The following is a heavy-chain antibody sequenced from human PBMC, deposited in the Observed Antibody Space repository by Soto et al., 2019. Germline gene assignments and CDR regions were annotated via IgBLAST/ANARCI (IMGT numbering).Heavy chain of an antibody. CDR3: ARSLYASGSYAPY. Sequence: EVQLVESGGGLVQCGGSLRLSCAASGFTFSSYWMSWVRQAPGKGLEWVANIIQDGSEKYYVDSVKGRFTISRDNAKNSLYLQMNSLRVEDTAVYYCARSLYASGSYAPYWGQGTLVTVSA. D-gene: IGHD3-10*01. V-gene: IGHV3-7*01. CDR2: IIQDGSEK. CDR1: GFTFSSYW. J-gene: IGHJ4*02.